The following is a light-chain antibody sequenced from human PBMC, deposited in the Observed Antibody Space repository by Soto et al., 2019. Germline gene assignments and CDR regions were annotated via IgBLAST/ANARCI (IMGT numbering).Light chain of an antibody. CDR1: QSVSIY. V-gene: IGKV3-11*01. CDR2: DAS. CDR3: QQRSNWSIT. Sequence: EIVLTQSPATLSLSPGERATLSCRASQSVSIYLAWYQQKPGQAPRLLIYDASNRATGIPARFSGSGSGTDFTLTISSLETEDFAVYYCQQRSNWSITFGQGTRL. J-gene: IGKJ5*01.